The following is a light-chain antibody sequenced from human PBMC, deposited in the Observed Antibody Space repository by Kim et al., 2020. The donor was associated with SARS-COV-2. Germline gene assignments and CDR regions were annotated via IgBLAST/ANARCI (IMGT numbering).Light chain of an antibody. CDR1: QDIRND. J-gene: IGKJ5*01. CDR3: LQHSTYPIT. Sequence: ASVGDRVTISCRASQDIRNDLGWYQQNPGRAPKRLIYGASSLQSGVPARFSGSGSGTEFTLTITSVQPDDFATYSCLQHSTYPITFGQGTRLEIK. V-gene: IGKV1-17*01. CDR2: GAS.